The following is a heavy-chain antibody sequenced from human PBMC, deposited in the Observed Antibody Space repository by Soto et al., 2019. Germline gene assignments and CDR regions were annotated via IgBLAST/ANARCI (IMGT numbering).Heavy chain of an antibody. D-gene: IGHD4-17*01. CDR1: GNSFSSYV. V-gene: IGHV1-18*01. CDR3: ARRGDSGDYTGKIEV. CDR2: ISASNGDT. Sequence: QVHLVQSGGELKKPGASVKVSCRASGNSFSSYVISWVRQAPGQGLEWMGWISASNGDTNYAQKFQGRVIMTTDTSTNTGNMDVMSLTSDDTAVYSCARRGDSGDYTGKIEVWGKGTTVTVSS. J-gene: IGHJ6*04.